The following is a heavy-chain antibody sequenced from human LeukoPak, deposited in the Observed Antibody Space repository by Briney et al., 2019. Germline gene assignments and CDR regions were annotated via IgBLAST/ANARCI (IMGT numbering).Heavy chain of an antibody. CDR1: GYSFTNHW. D-gene: IGHD6-19*01. Sequence: GESLKISCEGSGYSFTNHWIGWVRQMPGKGLGWMGMIYPADSDSRYSPSFQGQVTISADKSINTAYLQWSSLKASDTAMYYCARLTGGYTSGWSGGDYWGQGTLVTVSS. CDR2: IYPADSDS. V-gene: IGHV5-51*01. J-gene: IGHJ4*02. CDR3: ARLTGGYTSGWSGGDY.